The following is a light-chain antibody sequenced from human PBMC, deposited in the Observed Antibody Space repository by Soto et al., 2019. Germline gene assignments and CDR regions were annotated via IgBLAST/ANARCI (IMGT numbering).Light chain of an antibody. CDR2: GAS. CDR1: QSVSSNQ. J-gene: IGKJ1*01. Sequence: EFVFTQAPGTLSFSPGERATLSCRTSQSVSSNQLAWYQQKPGQAPRLLIYGASSRTTGIPDRFSGSGSGTNFTLTISRLETEDFAVYYCQQYGGSPGTLGQGTKVDIK. CDR3: QQYGGSPGT. V-gene: IGKV3-20*01.